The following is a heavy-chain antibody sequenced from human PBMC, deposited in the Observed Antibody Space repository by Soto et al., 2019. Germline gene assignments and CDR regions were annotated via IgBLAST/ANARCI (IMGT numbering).Heavy chain of an antibody. D-gene: IGHD3-22*01. Sequence: PGGSLRLSCAVSGFTFSFYSMNWVRQAPGKGLEWVSYISSSGVNIYYADSVKGRFTISRDNAKNSLYLQMNSLKTEDTAVYYCSTGAPEVVGIDYWGQGTLVTVSS. J-gene: IGHJ4*02. CDR1: GFTFSFYS. CDR3: STGAPEVVGIDY. V-gene: IGHV3-48*01. CDR2: ISSSGVNI.